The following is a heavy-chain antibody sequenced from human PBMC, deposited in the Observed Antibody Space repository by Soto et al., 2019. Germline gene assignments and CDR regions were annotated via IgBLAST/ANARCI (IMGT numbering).Heavy chain of an antibody. D-gene: IGHD5-18*01. CDR3: ARARGYSYGYVDY. J-gene: IGHJ4*02. Sequence: GGSLRLSCAASGFTFSSYSVNWVRQAPGKGLEWVSYISTSGSTIYYADSVEGRFTISRDNAKNSLYLQMNSLRDEDTAVYYCARARGYSYGYVDYWGQGTLVTVSS. CDR1: GFTFSSYS. CDR2: ISTSGSTI. V-gene: IGHV3-48*02.